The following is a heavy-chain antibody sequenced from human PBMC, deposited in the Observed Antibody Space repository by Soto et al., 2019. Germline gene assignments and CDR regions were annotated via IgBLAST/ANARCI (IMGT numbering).Heavy chain of an antibody. J-gene: IGHJ5*02. CDR1: GGSISSGGYY. CDR3: ARVGLDSSSSAPNWFDP. Sequence: QVQLQESGPGLVKPSQTLSLTCTVSGGSISSGGYYWSWIRQHPGKGLEWIGYIYYSGSTYYNPFLKRRVTISVDTSKNQFSLKLSSVTAADTAVYYCARVGLDSSSSAPNWFDPWGQGTLVTVSS. D-gene: IGHD6-6*01. CDR2: IYYSGST. V-gene: IGHV4-31*03.